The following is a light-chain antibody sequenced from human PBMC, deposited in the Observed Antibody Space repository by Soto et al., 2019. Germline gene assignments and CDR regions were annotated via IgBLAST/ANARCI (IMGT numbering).Light chain of an antibody. V-gene: IGKV1-27*01. J-gene: IGKJ3*01. CDR2: AAS. CDR3: QKYEGT. CDR1: QGISNY. Sequence: DIQMTQSPSSLSASVGDRVTITCRASQGISNYLAWYQQKPGEVPKLLIYAASTLQSGFPSRFSGSGSGTDFTLPISSLQPEYVATYYCQKYEGTFGPGTKVDIK.